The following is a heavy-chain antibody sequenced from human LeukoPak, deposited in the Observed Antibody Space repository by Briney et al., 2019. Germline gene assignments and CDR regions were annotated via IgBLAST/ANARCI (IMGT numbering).Heavy chain of an antibody. D-gene: IGHD1-1*01. V-gene: IGHV1-2*02. CDR3: ARDLEGLERYFDY. CDR1: GYTFTSYA. Sequence: ASVKVSCKASGYTFTSYAMHWVRQAPGQGLEWMGWITPSGGTNYPQKFQGRVAITRDTSISTAYMGLSRLRSDDTAVYYCARDLEGLERYFDYWGQGTLVTVSP. CDR2: ITPSGGT. J-gene: IGHJ4*02.